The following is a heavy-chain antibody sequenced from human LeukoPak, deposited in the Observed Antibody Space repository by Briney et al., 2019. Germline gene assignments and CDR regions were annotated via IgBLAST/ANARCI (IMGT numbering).Heavy chain of an antibody. CDR3: ARYGDYDDLDYYFDY. V-gene: IGHV4-34*01. J-gene: IGHJ4*02. Sequence: SETLSLTCAVYGGSFSGYYWSWIRQPPGKGLEWIGEINHSGSTNYNPSLKSRVTISVDTSKNQFSLKLSSVTAADTAVYYCARYGDYDDLDYYFDYWGQGTLVTVSS. CDR1: GGSFSGYY. D-gene: IGHD4-17*01. CDR2: INHSGST.